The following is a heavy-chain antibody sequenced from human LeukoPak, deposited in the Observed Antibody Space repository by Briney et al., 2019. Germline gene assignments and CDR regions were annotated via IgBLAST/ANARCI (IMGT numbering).Heavy chain of an antibody. Sequence: GGSLRLSCAASGFNFRSYGMHWVRQAPGKGLEWVAVIWYDGSNKNYADSVKGRFTISRDNSQNTLYLQMNSLRADDTAVYYCARVGSIPLPSDYWGQGTLVTVSS. CDR3: ARVGSIPLPSDY. CDR2: IWYDGSNK. CDR1: GFNFRSYG. V-gene: IGHV3-33*01. D-gene: IGHD3-10*01. J-gene: IGHJ4*02.